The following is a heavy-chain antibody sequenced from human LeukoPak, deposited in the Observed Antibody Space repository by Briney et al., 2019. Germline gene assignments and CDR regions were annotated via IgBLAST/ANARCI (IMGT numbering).Heavy chain of an antibody. CDR3: ARDRVGVYGSGSYFHDY. D-gene: IGHD3-10*01. CDR2: INPNSGGT. J-gene: IGHJ4*02. Sequence: ASVKVSCKAAGYTCTGYDMHWRRQPPGQGLELMGRINPNSGGTNYAQKFQGRVTMTRDTSISTAYMELSRLTSDDTAVYYCARDRVGVYGSGSYFHDYWGQGTLVTVSS. V-gene: IGHV1-2*06. CDR1: GYTCTGYD.